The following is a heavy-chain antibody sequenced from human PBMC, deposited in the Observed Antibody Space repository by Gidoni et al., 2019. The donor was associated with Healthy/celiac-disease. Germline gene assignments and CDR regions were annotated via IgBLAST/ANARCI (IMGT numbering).Heavy chain of an antibody. V-gene: IGHV4-34*01. CDR3: ARGLDYGDYGVFDY. J-gene: IGHJ4*02. CDR2: INHSGST. CDR1: GGSFSGYY. D-gene: IGHD4-17*01. Sequence: QVQLQQWGAGLLKPSETLSLTCAVYGGSFSGYYWSWICQPPGKGLEWIGEINHSGSTNYNPSLKSRVIISINTSKNQFSLTLSSVTAADTAVYYCARGLDYGDYGVFDYWGQGTLVTVSS.